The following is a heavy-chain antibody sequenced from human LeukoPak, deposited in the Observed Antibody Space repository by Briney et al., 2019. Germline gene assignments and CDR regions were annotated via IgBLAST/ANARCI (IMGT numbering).Heavy chain of an antibody. Sequence: GGSLRLSCAASGFTFSNYWMHWVRQAPGKGLVWVSRINTDGSRITYADSVKGRFTISRDNAMNTVYLQMNSLRAEDTAVYYCARFHLEWLTLDYWGQGTLVTVSS. J-gene: IGHJ4*02. CDR1: GFTFSNYW. CDR2: INTDGSRI. CDR3: ARFHLEWLTLDY. V-gene: IGHV3-74*01. D-gene: IGHD3-3*01.